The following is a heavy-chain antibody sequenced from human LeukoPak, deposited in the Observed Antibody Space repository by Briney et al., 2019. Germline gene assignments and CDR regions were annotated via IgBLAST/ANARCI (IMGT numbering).Heavy chain of an antibody. V-gene: IGHV3-53*01. CDR2: ISGSDGST. J-gene: IGHJ6*03. CDR3: ARSWDIVVVPGRIAPSSGYYMDV. D-gene: IGHD2-2*01. Sequence: PGGSLRLSCAASGFTVSSNYMSWVRQAPGKGLEWVSAISGSDGSTYYADSVKGRFTISRDNSKNTLYLQMNSLRAEDTAVYYCARSWDIVVVPGRIAPSSGYYMDVWGKGTTVTVSS. CDR1: GFTVSSNY.